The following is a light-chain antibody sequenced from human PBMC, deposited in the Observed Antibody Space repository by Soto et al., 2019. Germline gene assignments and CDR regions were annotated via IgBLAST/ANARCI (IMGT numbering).Light chain of an antibody. Sequence: QSVLTQPPSASGSPGQSVTISCTGTSSDVGGYNCVSWYQQHPGKAPKLMIYEVSKRPSGVPDRFSGSKSGNTASLTVSGLQGEDEADYYCSSYAGSNIPVVFGGGTQLTVL. CDR1: SSDVGGYNC. CDR3: SSYAGSNIPVV. J-gene: IGLJ2*01. CDR2: EVS. V-gene: IGLV2-8*01.